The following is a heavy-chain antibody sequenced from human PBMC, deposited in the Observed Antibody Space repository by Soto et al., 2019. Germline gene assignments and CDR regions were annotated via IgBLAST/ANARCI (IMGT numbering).Heavy chain of an antibody. D-gene: IGHD5-18*01. CDR1: GGSISSYY. CDR2: IYYSGST. V-gene: IGHV4-59*01. CDR3: ARIGYSFGYAYFDY. J-gene: IGHJ4*02. Sequence: TLSLTCTVSGGSISSYYWSWIRQPPGKGLEWIGYIYYSGSTNYNPSLKSRVTISVDTSKNQFSLKLSSVTAADTAVYYCARIGYSFGYAYFDYWGQGTLVTVSS.